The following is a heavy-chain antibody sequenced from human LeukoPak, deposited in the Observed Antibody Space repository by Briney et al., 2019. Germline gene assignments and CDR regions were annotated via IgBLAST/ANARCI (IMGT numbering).Heavy chain of an antibody. CDR2: IGSSSSTI. D-gene: IGHD1-26*01. V-gene: IGHV3-48*01. J-gene: IGHJ4*02. CDR3: ARQSVGLGYYFDY. CDR1: GFTFDDYG. Sequence: GGSLRLSCAASGFTFDDYGMSWVRQAPGKGLEWVSYIGSSSSTIYYADSVKGRFTISRDNAKNSLYLQMNSLRAEDTAVYYCARQSVGLGYYFDYWGQGTLVTVSS.